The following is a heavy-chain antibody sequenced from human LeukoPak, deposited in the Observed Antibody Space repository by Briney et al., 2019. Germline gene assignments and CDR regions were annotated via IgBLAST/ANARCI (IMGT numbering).Heavy chain of an antibody. V-gene: IGHV3-74*01. CDR1: GFTFSSYW. D-gene: IGHD3-10*01. J-gene: IGHJ4*02. CDR3: ARDNYYGLGRPDY. CDR2: IKSDGSDT. Sequence: GGSLRLSCAASGFTFSSYWMHWVRQAPGKGLVWVSRIKSDGSDTTYADSVKGRFTISRDNAKNTLYLQMNSLRAEDTAVYYCARDNYYGLGRPDYWGQGTLVTVSS.